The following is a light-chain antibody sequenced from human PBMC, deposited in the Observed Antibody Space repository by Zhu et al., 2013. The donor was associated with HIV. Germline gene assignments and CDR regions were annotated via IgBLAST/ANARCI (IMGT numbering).Light chain of an antibody. CDR2: DAS. J-gene: IGKJ2*01. CDR3: QQRSKWPPFT. Sequence: EIVMTQSPASLSVSPGERATLSCRASQSVSTNVAWYQQKPGQAPRLVIYDASRRATGIPARFSGSGSGTDFTLTISSLEPEDFTVYYCQQRSKWPPFTFGQGTKLEIK. V-gene: IGKV3-11*01. CDR1: QSVSTN.